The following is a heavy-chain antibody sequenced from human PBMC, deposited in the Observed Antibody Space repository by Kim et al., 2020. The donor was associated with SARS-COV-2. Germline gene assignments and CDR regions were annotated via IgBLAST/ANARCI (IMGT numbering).Heavy chain of an antibody. CDR2: GSER. J-gene: IGHJ4*02. CDR3: ARGRAVDY. Sequence: GSERNFATSVRGRFSIARYNARNSLYLQMNSLRAEDSAVYFCARGRAVDYWGQGALVTVSS. V-gene: IGHV3-7*04.